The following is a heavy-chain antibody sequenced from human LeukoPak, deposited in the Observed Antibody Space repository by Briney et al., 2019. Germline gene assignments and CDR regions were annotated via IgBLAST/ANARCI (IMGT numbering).Heavy chain of an antibody. CDR1: GGSFSGYY. V-gene: IGHV4-34*01. D-gene: IGHD3-3*01. CDR2: TNHSGST. Sequence: SETLSLTCAVYGGSFSGYYWSWIRQPPGKGLEWIGETNHSGSTNYNPSLKSRVTISVDTSKNQFSLKLSSVTAADTAVYYCARAYYDFWSGPYYYYYGMDVWGQGTTVTVSS. J-gene: IGHJ6*02. CDR3: ARAYYDFWSGPYYYYYGMDV.